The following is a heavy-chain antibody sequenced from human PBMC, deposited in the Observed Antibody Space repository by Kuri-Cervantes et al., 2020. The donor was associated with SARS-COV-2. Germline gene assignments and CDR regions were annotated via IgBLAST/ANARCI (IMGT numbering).Heavy chain of an antibody. CDR2: INQDGSAR. CDR1: GFAFNNFA. Sequence: WESLCLSCAASGFAFNNFAFHWVRQAPGKGLEWVANINQDGSARYCGESVQGRFTISRDNAKNSLYLQMNSLRGEDTAFYYCVRALGAAEADFWGRGTLVTVSS. J-gene: IGHJ4*02. CDR3: VRALGAAEADF. V-gene: IGHV3-7*03. D-gene: IGHD3-16*01.